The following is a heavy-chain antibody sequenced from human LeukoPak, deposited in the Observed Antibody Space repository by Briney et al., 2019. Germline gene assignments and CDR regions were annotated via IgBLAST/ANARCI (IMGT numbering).Heavy chain of an antibody. V-gene: IGHV4-34*01. Sequence: SETLSLTCAVYGGSFSGYYWSWIRQPPGKGLEWIGEINHSGSTNYNPSLKSRVTISVDTSKNQFSLKLSSVTAADTAVYYCARHYYGSSGYLDYWGQGTLVTVSS. D-gene: IGHD3-22*01. CDR1: GGSFSGYY. J-gene: IGHJ4*02. CDR3: ARHYYGSSGYLDY. CDR2: INHSGST.